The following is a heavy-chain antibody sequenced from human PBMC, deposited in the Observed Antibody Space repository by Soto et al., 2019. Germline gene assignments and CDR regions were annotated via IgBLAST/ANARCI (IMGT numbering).Heavy chain of an antibody. J-gene: IGHJ5*02. CDR3: AREADILNWFDP. Sequence: PGGSLRLSCAASGFTFSSYSMNWVRQAPGKGLEWVSSISSGSSNKYYADSVKGRFTVSRDNAKNSLYLQMSSLRVEDTAVYYCAREADILNWFDPWGQGPLVTVSS. V-gene: IGHV3-21*01. CDR1: GFTFSSYS. CDR2: ISSGSSNK. D-gene: IGHD3-9*01.